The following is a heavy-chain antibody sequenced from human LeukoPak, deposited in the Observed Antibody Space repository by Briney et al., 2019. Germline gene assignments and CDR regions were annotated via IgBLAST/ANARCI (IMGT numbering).Heavy chain of an antibody. D-gene: IGHD6-13*01. CDR2: INHSGST. Sequence: PSETLSLTCAVYGGSFSGYYWSWIRQPPGKGLEWLGEINHSGSTNYNPSLKSRVTISVDTSKNQFSLKLSSVTAADTAVYYCARGGIAAAGRNWFDPWGQGTLVTVSS. V-gene: IGHV4-34*01. CDR3: ARGGIAAAGRNWFDP. J-gene: IGHJ5*02. CDR1: GGSFSGYY.